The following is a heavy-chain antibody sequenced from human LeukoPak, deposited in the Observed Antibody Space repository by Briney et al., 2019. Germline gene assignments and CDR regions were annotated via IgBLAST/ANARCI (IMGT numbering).Heavy chain of an antibody. J-gene: IGHJ4*02. Sequence: PGRSLRLSCAASGFIFDDYAMHWVRQAPGKGLEWVSSTNWNSGTIGYADSVKGRFTISRDNAKNFLHLQMNSLRAEDTALSYCAKSPYSSISPPDYWGQGTLVIVSS. V-gene: IGHV3-9*01. CDR2: TNWNSGTI. CDR3: AKSPYSSISPPDY. CDR1: GFIFDDYA. D-gene: IGHD6-13*01.